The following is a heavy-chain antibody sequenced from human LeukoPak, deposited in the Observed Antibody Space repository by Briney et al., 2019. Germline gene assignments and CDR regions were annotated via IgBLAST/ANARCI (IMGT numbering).Heavy chain of an antibody. J-gene: IGHJ6*03. D-gene: IGHD6-19*01. CDR3: ASVRYSSGWYITEKYYYYMDV. CDR1: GYSISSGYY. Sequence: SETLSLTCTVSGYSISSGYYWGWIRPPPGKGLEWIGGIYHSGSTYYNPSLKSRVTISVDTSKNQSSLKLSSVTAADTAVYYCASVRYSSGWYITEKYYYYMDVWGKGTTVTVSS. CDR2: IYHSGST. V-gene: IGHV4-38-2*02.